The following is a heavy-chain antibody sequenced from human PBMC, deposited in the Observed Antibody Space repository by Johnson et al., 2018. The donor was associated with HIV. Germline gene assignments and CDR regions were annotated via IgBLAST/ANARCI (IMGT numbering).Heavy chain of an antibody. CDR3: AKGRSPRIQLRTWAFDI. D-gene: IGHD5-18*01. CDR2: ISYDGSNK. CDR1: GFTFSTYD. J-gene: IGHJ3*02. V-gene: IGHV3-33*05. Sequence: QVTLVESGGGLVQPGGSLRLSCAASGFTFSTYDMHWVRQAPGKGLEWVAVISYDGSNKYYADSVKGRFTISRDNSKNTVYLQMNSLRAEDTAVYYCAKGRSPRIQLRTWAFDIWGQGTMVIVSS.